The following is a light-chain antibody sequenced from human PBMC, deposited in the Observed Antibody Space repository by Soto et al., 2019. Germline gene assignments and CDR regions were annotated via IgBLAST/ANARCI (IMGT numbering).Light chain of an antibody. CDR3: QQYNKWPPLT. CDR2: DAS. CDR1: QSVSSD. J-gene: IGKJ4*01. Sequence: EIVMTQSPATLSVSPGERATLSCRASQSVSSDLAWYQQKPGQAPRLLIYDASTRATGIQGRFSGSGSGTEFTLTISSLQSEDFALYYCQQYNKWPPLTFGGGTKVEI. V-gene: IGKV3-15*01.